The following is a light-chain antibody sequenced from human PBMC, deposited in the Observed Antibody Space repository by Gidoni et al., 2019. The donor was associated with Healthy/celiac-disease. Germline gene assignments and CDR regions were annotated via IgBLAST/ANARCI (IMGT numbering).Light chain of an antibody. CDR3: QQYDNLPLT. V-gene: IGKV1-33*01. CDR1: QNLSNY. CDR2: EAS. Sequence: DIPLSPSPSSLSASVGDRVTITCQASQNLSNYLNWYQQKPGKAPKLLIYEASNLENGVPSRFSGSGSGTDFTLTISSLQPDDIATYYCQQYDNLPLTFGGGTKVEIK. J-gene: IGKJ4*01.